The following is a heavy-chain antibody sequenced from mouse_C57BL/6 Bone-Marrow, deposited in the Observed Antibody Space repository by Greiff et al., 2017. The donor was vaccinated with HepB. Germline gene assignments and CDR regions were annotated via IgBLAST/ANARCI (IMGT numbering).Heavy chain of an antibody. J-gene: IGHJ3*01. CDR1: GYAFSSYW. Sequence: VQLQQSGAELVKPGASVKISCKASGYAFSSYWMNWVKQRPGKGLEWIGQIYPGDGDTNYNGKFKGKATLTADKSSSTAYMQLSSLTSEDSAVYFCARRTTMVKAWFAYWGQGTLVTVSA. D-gene: IGHD2-2*01. CDR3: ARRTTMVKAWFAY. V-gene: IGHV1-80*01. CDR2: IYPGDGDT.